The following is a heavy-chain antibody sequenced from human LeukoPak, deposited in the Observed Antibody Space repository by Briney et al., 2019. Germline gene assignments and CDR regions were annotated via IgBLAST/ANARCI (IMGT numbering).Heavy chain of an antibody. V-gene: IGHV3-53*01. D-gene: IGHD6-19*01. Sequence: GGSLRLSCAASGFTVSSNYMNWVRQTPGKGLEWVSLIYGGGSTYYAGSVKGRFTISRDNSKNTLYLQMNSLRAEDTAVYYCARDLASSSGWEFDYWGQGTLVTVSS. CDR1: GFTVSSNY. CDR3: ARDLASSSGWEFDY. CDR2: IYGGGST. J-gene: IGHJ4*02.